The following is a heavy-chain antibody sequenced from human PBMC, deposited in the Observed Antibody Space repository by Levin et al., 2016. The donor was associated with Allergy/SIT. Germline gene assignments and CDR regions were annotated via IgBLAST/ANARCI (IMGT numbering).Heavy chain of an antibody. CDR2: ISSTGIYI. D-gene: IGHD7-27*01. J-gene: IGHJ4*02. CDR3: ASALGIGRDY. Sequence: WIRQPPGKGLEWVSSISSTGIYIYYADSVKGRFTISRDNAKNSLYLQMNSLRAEDTAVYYCASALGIGRDYWGQGTLVTVSS. V-gene: IGHV3-21*01.